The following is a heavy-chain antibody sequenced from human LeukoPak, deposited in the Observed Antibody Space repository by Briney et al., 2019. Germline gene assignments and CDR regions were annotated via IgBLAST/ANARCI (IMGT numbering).Heavy chain of an antibody. Sequence: PGRSLRLSCAASGFTFDDYAMHWVRQAPGKGLEWVSGISWNSGSIGYADSVKGRFTISRDNAKNSLYLQMNSLRAEDTALYYCAKASIAAAGREFDYWGQGTLVTVSS. V-gene: IGHV3-9*01. CDR1: GFTFDDYA. CDR3: AKASIAAAGREFDY. J-gene: IGHJ4*02. D-gene: IGHD6-13*01. CDR2: ISWNSGSI.